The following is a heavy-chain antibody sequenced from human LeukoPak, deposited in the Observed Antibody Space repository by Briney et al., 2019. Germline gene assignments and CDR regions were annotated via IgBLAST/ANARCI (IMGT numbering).Heavy chain of an antibody. CDR3: TRDSGSYHY. Sequence: GGPLRLSCAASGFTFSSYEMNWVRQAPGKGLEWVSYISSSGSTIYYADSVKGRFTISRDNAKNSLYLQMNSLRAEDTAVYYCTRDSGSYHYWGQGTLVTVSS. V-gene: IGHV3-48*03. D-gene: IGHD1-26*01. CDR1: GFTFSSYE. J-gene: IGHJ4*02. CDR2: ISSSGSTI.